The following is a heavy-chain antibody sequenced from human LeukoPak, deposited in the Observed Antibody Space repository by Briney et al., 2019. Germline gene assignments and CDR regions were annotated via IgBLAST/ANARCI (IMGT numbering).Heavy chain of an antibody. Sequence: ASVKVSCKASGYTFTSYAMNWVRQAPGQGLEWMGWINTNTGNPTYAQGFTGRFVFSLDTSVSTAYLQISSLKAEDTAVYYCAREGAPIHTYCSSTSCYYYGENWLDPWGQGTLVTVSS. CDR3: AREGAPIHTYCSSTSCYYYGENWLDP. J-gene: IGHJ5*02. CDR1: GYTFTSYA. V-gene: IGHV7-4-1*02. CDR2: INTNTGNP. D-gene: IGHD2-2*01.